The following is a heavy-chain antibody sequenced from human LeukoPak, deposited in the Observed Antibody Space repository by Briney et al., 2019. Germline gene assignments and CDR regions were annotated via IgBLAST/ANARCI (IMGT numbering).Heavy chain of an antibody. Sequence: SVKLSCKASGGTFSSYAISWVRQAPGQGLEWMGGIIPIFGTANYAQKFQGRVTITADESTSTAYMELSSLRSEDTAVYYCARVGGLNIVVVPAATGWFDPWGQGTLVTVSS. J-gene: IGHJ5*02. V-gene: IGHV1-69*13. CDR2: IIPIFGTA. CDR1: GGTFSSYA. D-gene: IGHD2-2*01. CDR3: ARVGGLNIVVVPAATGWFDP.